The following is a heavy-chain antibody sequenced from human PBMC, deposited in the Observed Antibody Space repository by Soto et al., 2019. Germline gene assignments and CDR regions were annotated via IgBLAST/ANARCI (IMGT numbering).Heavy chain of an antibody. V-gene: IGHV3-30*18. D-gene: IGHD2-2*01. J-gene: IGHJ3*02. CDR1: GFTFSSYG. Sequence: GGSLRLSCAASGFTFSSYGMHWVRQAPGKGLEWVAVISYDGSNKYYADSVKGRFTISRDNSKNTLYLQMNSLRAEDTAVYYCAKDALGYCSSTSCYDAFDIWGQGTMVTVSS. CDR3: AKDALGYCSSTSCYDAFDI. CDR2: ISYDGSNK.